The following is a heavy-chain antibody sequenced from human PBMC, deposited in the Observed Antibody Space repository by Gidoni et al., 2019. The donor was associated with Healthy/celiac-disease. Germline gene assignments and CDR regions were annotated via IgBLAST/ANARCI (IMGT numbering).Heavy chain of an antibody. D-gene: IGHD3-10*01. CDR3: ARDLFYGSGSGYFDY. V-gene: IGHV3-21*01. J-gene: IGHJ4*02. CDR2: ISSSSSYI. CDR1: GFTFSSYS. Sequence: EVQLVESGGGLVKPGGSLRLSCAASGFTFSSYSMNWVRQAPGKGLEWVASISSSSSYIYYAESVKGRFTISRDNAKNSLYLQMNSLRAEDTAVYYCARDLFYGSGSGYFDYWGQGTLVTVSS.